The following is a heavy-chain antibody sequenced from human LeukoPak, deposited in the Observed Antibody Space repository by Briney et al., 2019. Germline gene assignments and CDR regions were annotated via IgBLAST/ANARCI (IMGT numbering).Heavy chain of an antibody. V-gene: IGHV3-21*01. J-gene: IGHJ4*02. D-gene: IGHD3-22*01. Sequence: GGSLSLSCAASGFTFSSYSTNWVRQAPGRRLEWVSSISSSSSYIYYADSVKGRFTISRDNAKNSLYLQMNSLRAEDTAVYYCARDAYYYDSSGYYDYWGQGTLVTVSS. CDR2: ISSSSSYI. CDR3: ARDAYYYDSSGYYDY. CDR1: GFTFSSYS.